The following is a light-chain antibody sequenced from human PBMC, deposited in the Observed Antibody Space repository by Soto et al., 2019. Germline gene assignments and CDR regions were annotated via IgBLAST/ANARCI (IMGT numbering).Light chain of an antibody. J-gene: IGKJ3*01. CDR2: KAS. CDR1: QSITNW. Sequence: DIQMTQSPSTLSASVGDRLSITCRASQSITNWLAWYQQKPGKAPKLLIYKASSLQSEVPSRFSGSASGPEFTLTISSLQPDDFATYYCQQYHSYPFTFGPGTKVGYQ. V-gene: IGKV1-5*03. CDR3: QQYHSYPFT.